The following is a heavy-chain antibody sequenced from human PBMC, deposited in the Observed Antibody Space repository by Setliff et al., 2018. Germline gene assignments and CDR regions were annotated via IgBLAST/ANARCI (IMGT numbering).Heavy chain of an antibody. J-gene: IGHJ4*02. CDR1: GYSFSSTA. Sequence: ASVKVSCKASGYSFSSTAFHWVRQAPGQTLEWMGWIHAGSSNTLYSQRFQDRITISRDTSATTAHMELSSLRSDDTAVYYCARMSTSGPHYDYWGQGTLVTVSS. CDR2: IHAGSSNT. D-gene: IGHD2-8*02. V-gene: IGHV1-3*01. CDR3: ARMSTSGPHYDY.